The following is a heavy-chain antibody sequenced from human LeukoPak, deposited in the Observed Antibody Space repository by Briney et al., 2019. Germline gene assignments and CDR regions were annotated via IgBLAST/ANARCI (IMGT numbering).Heavy chain of an antibody. Sequence: GGSLRLSCAASGFTFSSYAMSWVRQAPGKGLEWVLGISSSGAGTYYADSVKGRFTISRDNSKNTLYLQMTSLRAEDTAVYYCAKSYEVTMDFDYWGQGTLVTVSS. CDR1: GFTFSSYA. D-gene: IGHD3-10*01. CDR3: AKSYEVTMDFDY. CDR2: ISSSGAGT. V-gene: IGHV3-23*01. J-gene: IGHJ4*02.